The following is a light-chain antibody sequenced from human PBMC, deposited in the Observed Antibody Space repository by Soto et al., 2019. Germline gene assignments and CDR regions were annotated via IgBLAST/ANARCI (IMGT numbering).Light chain of an antibody. J-gene: IGKJ4*01. CDR2: GAS. CDR3: QHYNTWPPLT. Sequence: EIVMTHSPATMSVSPGERDTLSCRASQSVSSNLAWYKHKPGQAPRLLIYGASTGATGIPARFSGSGSVTEFTLTLRSLQSEDFAVSYCQHYNTWPPLTFGVFPKVEIK. V-gene: IGKV3-15*01. CDR1: QSVSSN.